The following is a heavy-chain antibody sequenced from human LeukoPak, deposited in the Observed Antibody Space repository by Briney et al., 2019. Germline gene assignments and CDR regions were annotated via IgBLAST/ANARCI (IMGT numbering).Heavy chain of an antibody. CDR2: ISGYNDNT. V-gene: IGHV1-18*01. Sequence: ASVKVSCKASGYTFTSYGINWVRQAPGQGLEWMGWISGYNDNTNYAQKVQGRVTMTTDTSTSTAYMELRSLRSDDTAVYSCARDDASRGFAGNSPLDYWGQGTLITVSS. J-gene: IGHJ4*02. CDR1: GYTFTSYG. CDR3: ARDDASRGFAGNSPLDY. D-gene: IGHD4-23*01.